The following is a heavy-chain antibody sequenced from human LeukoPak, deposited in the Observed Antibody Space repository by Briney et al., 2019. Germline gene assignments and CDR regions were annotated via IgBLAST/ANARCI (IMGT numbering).Heavy chain of an antibody. V-gene: IGHV1-46*01. Sequence: ASVKVSCKASGYTFTSYYMHWLRQAPGQGLEWMGIINPSGGSTSYAQKFQGRVTMTRDTSTSTVYMELSSLRSEDTAVYYCARTARLRYYDRSGYFPYYFDYWGQGTLVTVSS. J-gene: IGHJ4*02. CDR2: INPSGGST. D-gene: IGHD3-22*01. CDR3: ARTARLRYYDRSGYFPYYFDY. CDR1: GYTFTSYY.